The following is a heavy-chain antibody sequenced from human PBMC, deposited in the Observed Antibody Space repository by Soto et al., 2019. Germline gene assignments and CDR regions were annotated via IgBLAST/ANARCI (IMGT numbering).Heavy chain of an antibody. J-gene: IGHJ5*02. D-gene: IGHD3-3*02. CDR2: IFYLGSS. CDR1: GDSIISSDFY. V-gene: IGHV4-39*01. CDR3: ARHSLALRKNNWFDP. Sequence: SETLSLTCTVPGDSIISSDFYWGWVRQPPGKGLEWIGSIFYLGSSYYNPSLKSRVTMSVDTSKNQFSLRLRSVTAADTALYFCARHSLALRKNNWFDPWGQGIMVTVSS.